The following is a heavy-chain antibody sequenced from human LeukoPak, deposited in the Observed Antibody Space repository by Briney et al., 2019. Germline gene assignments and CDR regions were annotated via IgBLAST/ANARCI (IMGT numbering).Heavy chain of an antibody. D-gene: IGHD6-13*01. CDR2: IYYSGST. J-gene: IGHJ4*02. Sequence: SETLSLTCTVSGGSITSYYWRWIRQPPGKGLEWIGYIYYSGSTTYNPPLKSRVTISVETSKNQFSLKLRSVTAADTAIYYCARHIPGNPYFDYWGQGTLVTVSS. V-gene: IGHV4-59*08. CDR1: GGSITSYY. CDR3: ARHIPGNPYFDY.